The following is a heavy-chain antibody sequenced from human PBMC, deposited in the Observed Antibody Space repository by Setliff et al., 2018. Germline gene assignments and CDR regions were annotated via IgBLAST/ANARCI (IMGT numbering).Heavy chain of an antibody. V-gene: IGHV1-2*06. CDR2: VNPNSGGT. D-gene: IGHD3-10*01. CDR1: GYTFTGYS. J-gene: IGHJ4*02. CDR3: ARVGSLAPLYYGNY. Sequence: GASVKVSCKASGYTFTGYSMHWVRQARGQGLEWMGRVNPNSGGTNYAQKFQGRVTMTRDTSISTAYMELSRLRSDDTAVYYCARVGSLAPLYYGNYWGQGTLVTVSS.